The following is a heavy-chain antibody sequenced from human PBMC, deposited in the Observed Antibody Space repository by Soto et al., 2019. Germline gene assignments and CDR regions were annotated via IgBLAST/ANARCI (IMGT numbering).Heavy chain of an antibody. Sequence: QVQLVQSGAEVKKPGSSVKVSCKASGGTFSSYTISWVRQAPGQGLEWMGRIIPILGIANHAQKFQGRVTITADKSTSTAYMELSSLRSEDTAVYYCARDPFTGEWVPKKGGAFDIWGQGTMVTVSS. V-gene: IGHV1-69*08. D-gene: IGHD2-21*01. CDR2: IIPILGIA. J-gene: IGHJ3*02. CDR3: ARDPFTGEWVPKKGGAFDI. CDR1: GGTFSSYT.